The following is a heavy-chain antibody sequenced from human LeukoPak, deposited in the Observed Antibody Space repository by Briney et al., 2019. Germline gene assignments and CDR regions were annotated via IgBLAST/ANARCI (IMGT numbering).Heavy chain of an antibody. CDR3: ARDGESPSDSSFDY. CDR1: GGSISSYY. D-gene: IGHD3-10*01. Sequence: SETLSLTCTVSGGSISSYYWSWIRQPAGKGLEWIGRIYTSGSTNYNPSLKSRVTMSVDTSKNQFSLKLSSVTAADTAVYYCARDGESPSDSSFDYWGQGTLVTVSS. V-gene: IGHV4-4*07. CDR2: IYTSGST. J-gene: IGHJ4*02.